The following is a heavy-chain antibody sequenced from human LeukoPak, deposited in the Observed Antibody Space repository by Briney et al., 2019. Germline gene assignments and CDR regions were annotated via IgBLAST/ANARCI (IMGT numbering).Heavy chain of an antibody. CDR1: GYTFTGYY. J-gene: IGHJ6*03. CDR2: INPNSGGT. CDR3: ARVKGGSARPYYMDV. D-gene: IGHD6-6*01. Sequence: ASVKVSCKASGYTFTGYYMHWVRQAPGQGLEWMGWINPNSGGTNYAQKFQGRVTMTRDTSISTAYMELSRLRSDDTAVYYCARVKGGSARPYYMDVWGKGTTVTVSS. V-gene: IGHV1-2*02.